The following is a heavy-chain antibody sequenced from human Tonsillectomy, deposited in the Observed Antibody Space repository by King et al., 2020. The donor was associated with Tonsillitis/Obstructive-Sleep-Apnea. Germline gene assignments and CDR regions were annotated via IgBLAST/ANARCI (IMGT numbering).Heavy chain of an antibody. CDR3: ARILGYCTSTSCYNWYFDL. V-gene: IGHV5-51*01. D-gene: IGHD2-2*02. J-gene: IGHJ2*01. Sequence: VQLVESGAEVKKPGESLKISCKGSGYSFTSYWIGWVRQVPGKGLEWMGIIYHGDADTRYSPSFQGQVTISADKSISTAYLQWSSLKASDTAMYYCARILGYCTSTSCYNWYFDLWGRGTLVTVSS. CDR2: IYHGDADT. CDR1: GYSFTSYW.